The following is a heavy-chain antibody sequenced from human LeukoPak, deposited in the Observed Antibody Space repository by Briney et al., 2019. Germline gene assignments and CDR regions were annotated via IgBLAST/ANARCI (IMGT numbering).Heavy chain of an antibody. CDR2: IYSGGST. J-gene: IGHJ4*02. V-gene: IGHV3-66*02. CDR3: ARGDSYDTTIDY. Sequence: GGSLRLSCAASGFTVSSNYMSWVRQAPGKGLEWVSVIYSGGSTYYADSVKGRFTISRDNSKSTLYLQMNSLRAEDTAVYYCARGDSYDTTIDYWGQGTLVTVSS. CDR1: GFTVSSNY. D-gene: IGHD5-12*01.